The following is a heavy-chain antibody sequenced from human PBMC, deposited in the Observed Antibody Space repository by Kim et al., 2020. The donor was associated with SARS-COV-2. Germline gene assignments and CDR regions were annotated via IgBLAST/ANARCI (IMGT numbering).Heavy chain of an antibody. Sequence: GGSLRLSCAVSGFTFSDYYMSWIRQAPGKGLEWVSYISSSGSTIYYADSVKGRFTISRDNAKNSLYLQMNSLRAEDTAVYYCARDIVVVPAAIYYYYYYGMDVWGQGTTVTVSS. CDR2: ISSSGSTI. CDR3: ARDIVVVPAAIYYYYYYGMDV. D-gene: IGHD2-2*02. V-gene: IGHV3-11*01. J-gene: IGHJ6*02. CDR1: GFTFSDYY.